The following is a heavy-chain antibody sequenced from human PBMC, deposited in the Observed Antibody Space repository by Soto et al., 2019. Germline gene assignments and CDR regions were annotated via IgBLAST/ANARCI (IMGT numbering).Heavy chain of an antibody. V-gene: IGHV1-46*03. CDR3: SRDAWYSKTYRYDMGV. D-gene: IGHD5-18*01. CDR1: GYTFTNYY. Sequence: VKVSCKASGYTFTNYYIHWVRQAPGQGLEWMGMINPSGGSTTYAQKFQGRVTMTRDTSMCTVFMELSSLRSEDTVLYYCSRDAWYSKTYRYDMGVWGRGTTVTVSS. J-gene: IGHJ6*03. CDR2: INPSGGST.